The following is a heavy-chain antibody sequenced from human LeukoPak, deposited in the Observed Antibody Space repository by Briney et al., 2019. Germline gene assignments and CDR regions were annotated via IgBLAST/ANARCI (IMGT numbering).Heavy chain of an antibody. Sequence: PSETLSLTCTVSGGSISSYYWSWIRQPPGKGLEWIGYIYYSGSTNYNPSLKSRVTISVDTSKNHFSLKLSSVTAADTAVYYCARHSDCSSTTCNALDYWGQGTLVTVSS. V-gene: IGHV4-59*08. D-gene: IGHD2-2*01. J-gene: IGHJ4*02. CDR3: ARHSDCSSTTCNALDY. CDR2: IYYSGST. CDR1: GGSISSYY.